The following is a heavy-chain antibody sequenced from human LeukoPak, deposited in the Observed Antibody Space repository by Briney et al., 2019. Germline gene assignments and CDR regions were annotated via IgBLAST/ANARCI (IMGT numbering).Heavy chain of an antibody. CDR3: ARLAYYDNSGSSRPFDI. Sequence: SGPTLVNPTQTLTLTCAFSGFSLTTRGVGVGWIRQPPGKALEWLAPLYWDDDKRYSPSLKSRLTITKDTSKKQVVLTVTNLDPVDTATYYCARLAYYDNSGSSRPFDIWGQGTMVTVSS. J-gene: IGHJ3*02. V-gene: IGHV2-5*02. CDR2: LYWDDDK. D-gene: IGHD3-22*01. CDR1: GFSLTTRGVG.